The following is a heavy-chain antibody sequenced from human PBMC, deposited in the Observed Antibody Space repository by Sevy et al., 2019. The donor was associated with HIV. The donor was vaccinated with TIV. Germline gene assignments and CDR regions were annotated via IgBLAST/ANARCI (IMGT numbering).Heavy chain of an antibody. CDR2: ISGSGGST. CDR1: GFTFSSYA. Sequence: GGSLRLSCAASGFTFSSYAMSWVRQAPGKGLEWVSAISGSGGSTYYADSVKGRFTISRDNSKNTLYLQMNSLRAEDTAVYYCAKEPHLGNYYDSSGLSWGQGTLVTVSS. V-gene: IGHV3-23*01. J-gene: IGHJ4*02. CDR3: AKEPHLGNYYDSSGLS. D-gene: IGHD3-22*01.